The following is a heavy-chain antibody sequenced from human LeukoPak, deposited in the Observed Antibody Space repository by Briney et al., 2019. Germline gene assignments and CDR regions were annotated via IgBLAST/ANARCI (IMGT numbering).Heavy chain of an antibody. CDR1: GFAFSNYW. CDR3: ASTGSCSF. J-gene: IGHJ3*01. D-gene: IGHD1-14*01. CDR2: IKQDGSDK. V-gene: IGHV3-7*01. Sequence: QAGGSLRLSCAASGFAFSNYWMTWVRQAPGKGLEWAANIKQDGSDKYYVDSVKGRFTISRDNAKNSLYLQMNSLRAEDTAVYYCASTGSCSFWGQGTTVTVSS.